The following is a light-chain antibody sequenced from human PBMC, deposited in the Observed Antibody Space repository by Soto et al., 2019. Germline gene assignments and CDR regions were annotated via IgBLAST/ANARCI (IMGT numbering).Light chain of an antibody. CDR1: TGAVTSGHY. CDR3: SLSYSGPRGPRVV. J-gene: IGLJ2*01. V-gene: IGLV7-46*01. CDR2: DTS. Sequence: QAVVTQEPSLTVSPGGTVTLTCGSSTGAVTSGHYPYWFQQKPGQAPRTLIYDTSNKHSWTPARFSGSLLGGKGALTLSGAQREDEDDYYCSLSYSGPRGPRVVFGGGTKLTVL.